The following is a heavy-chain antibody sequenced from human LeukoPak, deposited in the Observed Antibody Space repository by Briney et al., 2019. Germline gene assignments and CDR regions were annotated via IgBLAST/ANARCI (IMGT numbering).Heavy chain of an antibody. V-gene: IGHV3-23*01. CDR3: AKGTYDSSGYLYFDY. J-gene: IGHJ4*02. Sequence: GGSLRLSCAASGFTFSSYAMSWVCQAPGKGLEWVSAISGSGGSTYYADSVKGRFTISRDNSKNTLYLQMNSLRAEDTAVYYCAKGTYDSSGYLYFDYWGQGTLVTVSS. D-gene: IGHD3-22*01. CDR2: ISGSGGST. CDR1: GFTFSSYA.